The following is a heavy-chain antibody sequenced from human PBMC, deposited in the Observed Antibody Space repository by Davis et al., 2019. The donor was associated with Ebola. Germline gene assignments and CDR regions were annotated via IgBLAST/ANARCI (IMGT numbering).Heavy chain of an antibody. D-gene: IGHD6-19*01. CDR1: GFTFSSYG. Sequence: GGSLRLSCAASGFTFSSYGMHWVRQAPGKGLEWVAVIWYDGSNKYYADSVKGRFTMSRDNAENTLYLQMNSLRVEDTAVYYCTRGGYRSGLDYWGQGILVTVSS. J-gene: IGHJ4*02. V-gene: IGHV3-33*01. CDR2: IWYDGSNK. CDR3: TRGGYRSGLDY.